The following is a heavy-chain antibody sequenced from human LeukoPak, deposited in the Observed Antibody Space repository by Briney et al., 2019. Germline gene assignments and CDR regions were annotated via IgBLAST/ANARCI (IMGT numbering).Heavy chain of an antibody. V-gene: IGHV3-11*01. CDR3: ARDREQWLGRRWFDS. D-gene: IGHD6-19*01. Sequence: GGSLRLSCAASGFNLSDYYMTWIRQAPGKGLEWVSYISRSDSTIYYADSVKGRFTISRDNAKNSLYLQMNSLRAEDTAVYYCARDREQWLGRRWFDSWGQGTLVTVSS. CDR2: ISRSDSTI. J-gene: IGHJ5*01. CDR1: GFNLSDYY.